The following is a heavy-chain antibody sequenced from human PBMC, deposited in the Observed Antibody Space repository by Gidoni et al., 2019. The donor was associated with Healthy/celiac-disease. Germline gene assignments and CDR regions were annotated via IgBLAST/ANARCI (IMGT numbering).Heavy chain of an antibody. D-gene: IGHD3-10*01. CDR1: Y. V-gene: IGHV4-59*08. Sequence: YWSWIRQPPGKGLEWIGYIYYSGSTNYNPSLKSRVTISVDTSKNQFSLKLSSVTAADTAVYYCARLYGSGSYYNSRTFDYWGQGTLVTVSS. CDR2: IYYSGST. J-gene: IGHJ4*02. CDR3: ARLYGSGSYYNSRTFDY.